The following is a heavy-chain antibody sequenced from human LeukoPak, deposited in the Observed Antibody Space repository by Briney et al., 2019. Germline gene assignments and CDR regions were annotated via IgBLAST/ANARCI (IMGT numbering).Heavy chain of an antibody. Sequence: GGSLRLSCAASGFTFSSDWMSWVRQAPGKGLEWVANIKQDGSEKYYVDSVKGRFTISRDNAKNSLYLQMNSLRAEDTAVYYCARWGWYYDYVWGSYRFGGFDYWGQGTLVTVSS. D-gene: IGHD3-16*02. V-gene: IGHV3-7*01. CDR2: IKQDGSEK. J-gene: IGHJ4*02. CDR3: ARWGWYYDYVWGSYRFGGFDY. CDR1: GFTFSSDW.